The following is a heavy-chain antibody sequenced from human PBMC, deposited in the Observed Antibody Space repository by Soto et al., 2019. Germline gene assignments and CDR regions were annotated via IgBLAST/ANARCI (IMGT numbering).Heavy chain of an antibody. V-gene: IGHV3-21*01. CDR2: ISSSSSYI. D-gene: IGHD3-22*01. CDR3: ARGHYDSSGYYSPGPGY. Sequence: LRLSCAASGFTFSSYSMNWVRQAPGKGLEWVSSISSSSSYIYYADSVKGRFTISRDNAKNSLYLQMNSLRAEDTAVYYCARGHYDSSGYYSPGPGYWGQGTLVTVSS. CDR1: GFTFSSYS. J-gene: IGHJ4*02.